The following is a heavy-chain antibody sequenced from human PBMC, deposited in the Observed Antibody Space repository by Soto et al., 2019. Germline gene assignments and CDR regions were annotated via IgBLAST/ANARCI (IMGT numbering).Heavy chain of an antibody. CDR3: ARPEGGYGSGYSWFDP. V-gene: IGHV4-39*01. CDR1: GRSISEINSY. Sequence: ETLSLTCSVSGRSISEINSYWGWIRQTPGEGLEWIGTIHHTGSTYYNPSLKSRVIISLDTSKNQFSLKLSSVTAADTALYYCARPEGGYGSGYSWFDPWGQGTRVTVSS. D-gene: IGHD5-12*01. CDR2: IHHTGST. J-gene: IGHJ5*02.